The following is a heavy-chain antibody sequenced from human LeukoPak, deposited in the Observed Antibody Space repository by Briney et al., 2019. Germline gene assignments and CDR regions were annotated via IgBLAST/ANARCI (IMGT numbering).Heavy chain of an antibody. Sequence: PGGSLRLSCAASGFTFSSYSMNWVRQAPGKGLEWVSYISSSSSTIYYADSVKGRFTISRDNAKNSLYLQMNSLRAEDTAVYYCASTGSILDYGDYGRAIDYWGQGTLVTVSS. V-gene: IGHV3-48*04. J-gene: IGHJ4*02. D-gene: IGHD4-17*01. CDR2: ISSSSSTI. CDR1: GFTFSSYS. CDR3: ASTGSILDYGDYGRAIDY.